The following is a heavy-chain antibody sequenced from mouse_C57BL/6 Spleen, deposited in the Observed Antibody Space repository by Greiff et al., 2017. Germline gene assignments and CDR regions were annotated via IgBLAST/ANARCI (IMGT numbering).Heavy chain of an antibody. CDR3: ARDGLLHFDY. CDR2: INYDGSST. CDR1: GFTFSDYY. D-gene: IGHD2-3*01. Sequence: EVKLVESEGGLVQPGSSMKLSCTASGFTFSDYYMAWVRQVPEKGLEWVANINYDGSSTYYLDSLKSRFIISRDNAKNILYLQMSSLKSEDTATYYCARDGLLHFDYWGQGTTLTVSS. V-gene: IGHV5-16*01. J-gene: IGHJ2*01.